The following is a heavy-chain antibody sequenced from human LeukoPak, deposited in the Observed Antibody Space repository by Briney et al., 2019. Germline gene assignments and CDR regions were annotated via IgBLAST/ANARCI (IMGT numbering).Heavy chain of an antibody. CDR2: INTNTGNP. D-gene: IGHD5-18*01. CDR3: ATKLWTNWAYYYYGMDV. CDR1: GYTFTGYY. J-gene: IGHJ6*02. V-gene: IGHV7-4-1*02. Sequence: ASVKVSCKASGYTFTGYYMHWVRQAPGQGLEWMGWINTNTGNPTYAQGFTGRFVFSLDTSVSTAYLQISSLKAEDTAVYYCATKLWTNWAYYYYGMDVWGQGTTVTVSS.